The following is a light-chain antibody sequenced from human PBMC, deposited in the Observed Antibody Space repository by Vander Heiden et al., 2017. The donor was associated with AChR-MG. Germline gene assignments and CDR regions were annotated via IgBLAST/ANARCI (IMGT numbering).Light chain of an antibody. J-gene: IGLJ3*02. Sequence: QSVLTQPPSVSGAPGQTVTIPCVGTQHNIGGGYGVQWYRHLPGAAPKVLIFRSVDRPSGVPDRFSGSKSGTSASLAITGLQAEDEAVYYCQSYDNGLSGWVFGGGTKVTVL. V-gene: IGLV1-40*01. CDR2: RSV. CDR1: QHNIGGGYG. CDR3: QSYDNGLSGWV.